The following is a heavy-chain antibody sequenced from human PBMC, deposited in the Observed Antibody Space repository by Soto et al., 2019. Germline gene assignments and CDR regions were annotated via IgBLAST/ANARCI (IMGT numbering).Heavy chain of an antibody. CDR3: ATHIMITFGGVIAKNDY. Sequence: GGSLRLSCAAAGFTFSSYSMNCVSQDKGKGLEWVSYISSSSSTIYYADSVKGRFTISRDNAKNSLYLQMNSLRDEDTAVYYCATHIMITFGGVIAKNDYWGQGTLVTVSS. J-gene: IGHJ4*02. CDR1: GFTFSSYS. CDR2: ISSSSSTI. D-gene: IGHD3-16*02. V-gene: IGHV3-48*02.